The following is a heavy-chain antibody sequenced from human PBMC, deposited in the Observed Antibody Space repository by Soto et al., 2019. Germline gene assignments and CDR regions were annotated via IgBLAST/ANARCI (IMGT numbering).Heavy chain of an antibody. CDR3: AGAYDYDTSGYPNWFDP. CDR2: IIPIFRSP. V-gene: IGHV1-69*06. CDR1: GGTFTTYA. J-gene: IGHJ5*02. Sequence: GASVKVSCKPSGGTFTTYAISWVRQAPGQGLEWMGVIIPIFRSPNYAQKFQGRVTVTADKTTSTVYTELSGLRSEDTAVYYCAGAYDYDTSGYPNWFDPWGQGTLVTVSS. D-gene: IGHD3-22*01.